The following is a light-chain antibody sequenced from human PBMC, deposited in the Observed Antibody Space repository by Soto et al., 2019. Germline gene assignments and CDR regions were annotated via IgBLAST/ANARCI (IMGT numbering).Light chain of an antibody. J-gene: IGLJ1*01. CDR1: SSDIGGYNY. Sequence: QSALTQPASVSGSPGQSITISCTGTSSDIGGYNYVSWYQQHPGKAPKLMIYEVSDRPSGVSDRFSGSKSDNTASLTISGLQAEDEADYYCSSYKSSSPFLFGTGTKVTVL. CDR2: EVS. V-gene: IGLV2-14*01. CDR3: SSYKSSSPFL.